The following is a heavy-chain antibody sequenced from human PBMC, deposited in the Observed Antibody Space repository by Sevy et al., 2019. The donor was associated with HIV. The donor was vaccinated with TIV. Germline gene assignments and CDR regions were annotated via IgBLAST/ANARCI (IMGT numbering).Heavy chain of an antibody. V-gene: IGHV4-34*01. J-gene: IGHJ5*02. D-gene: IGHD5-18*01. CDR2: IHHSGST. CDR3: ARGGASYSYGYTAGHWFDP. CDR1: GGSLSGFY. Sequence: SETLSLTCAVYGGSLSGFYWSWIRQPPGKGLEWIGEIHHSGSTTYNPSLKSRVTISLDTSTNQFSLNLIAVTAADTALYYCARGGASYSYGYTAGHWFDPWGQGTPVTVSS.